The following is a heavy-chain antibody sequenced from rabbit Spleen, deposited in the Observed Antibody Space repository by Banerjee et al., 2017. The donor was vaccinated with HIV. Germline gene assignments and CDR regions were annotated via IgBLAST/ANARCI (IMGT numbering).Heavy chain of an antibody. Sequence: QEQLEESGGDLVKPEGSLTLTCTASGFSFSSSHYICWVRQAPGKGLEWIACIYAGSSGSTYYASWAKGRFTISKTSSTTVTLQVTSLTAADTATYFCARDGAGGSYFNLWGPGTLVTVS. CDR1: GFSFSSSHY. CDR2: IYAGSSGST. CDR3: ARDGAGGSYFNL. J-gene: IGHJ4*01. V-gene: IGHV1S45*01. D-gene: IGHD8-1*01.